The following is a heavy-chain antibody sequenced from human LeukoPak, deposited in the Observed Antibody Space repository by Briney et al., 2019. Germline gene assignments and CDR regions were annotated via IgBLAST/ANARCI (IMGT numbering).Heavy chain of an antibody. Sequence: SETLSLTCAVYGGSFSGYYWSWIRQPPGKGLEWIGEINHSGSTNYNPSLKSRVTISVDTSKNQFSLKLSSVTAADTAVYYCARVWTYSFYYYYMDVWGKGTTVTVSS. CDR2: INHSGST. J-gene: IGHJ6*03. V-gene: IGHV4-34*01. CDR3: ARVWTYSFYYYYMDV. CDR1: GGSFSGYY. D-gene: IGHD2-21*01.